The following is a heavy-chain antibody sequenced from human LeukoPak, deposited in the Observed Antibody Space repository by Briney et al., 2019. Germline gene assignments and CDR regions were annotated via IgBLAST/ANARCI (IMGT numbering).Heavy chain of an antibody. CDR2: INPNSGGT. CDR3: ARVITSTSWGEYNWFDP. V-gene: IGHV1-2*02. CDR1: GYTSTGYY. D-gene: IGHD2-2*01. Sequence: ASVKVSCKASGYTSTGYYMHWVRQAPGQGLEWMGWINPNSGGTNYAQKFQGRVTMTRDTSISTAYMELSRLRSDDTAVYYCARVITSTSWGEYNWFDPWGQGTLVTVSS. J-gene: IGHJ5*02.